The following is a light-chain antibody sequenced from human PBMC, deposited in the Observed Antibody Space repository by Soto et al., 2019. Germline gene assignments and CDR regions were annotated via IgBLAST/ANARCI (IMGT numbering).Light chain of an antibody. V-gene: IGLV2-23*02. CDR1: SSDVGSYNL. CDR2: EVS. CDR3: CSYAGSSTFHV. Sequence: QSALAQPASVSGSPGQSITISCTGTSSDVGSYNLVSWYQQHPGKAPKLMIYEVSKRPSGVSNRFSGSKSGNTASLTISGLQAEDEADYYCCSYAGSSTFHVFGTGTKVTVL. J-gene: IGLJ1*01.